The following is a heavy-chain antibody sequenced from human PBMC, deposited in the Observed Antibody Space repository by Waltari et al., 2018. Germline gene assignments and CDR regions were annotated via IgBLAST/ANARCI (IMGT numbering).Heavy chain of an antibody. CDR1: GFTFAAYA. CDR3: AKGDSGSYLSWFDP. D-gene: IGHD1-26*01. CDR2: ISWNSGSI. V-gene: IGHV3-9*03. Sequence: EVQLVESGGGLVQPGRSLRLSCAASGFTFAAYAMPLVRQAPGKGMEWVSGISWNSGSIGYADSVKGRFTISRDNAKNSLYLQMNSLRAEDMALYYCAKGDSGSYLSWFDPWGQGTLVTVSS. J-gene: IGHJ5*02.